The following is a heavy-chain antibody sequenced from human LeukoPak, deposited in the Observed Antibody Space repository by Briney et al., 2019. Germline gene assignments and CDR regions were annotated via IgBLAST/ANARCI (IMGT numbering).Heavy chain of an antibody. CDR3: AKENYDYVWGSYRSGPSWFDP. CDR1: GFTFSSYA. V-gene: IGHV3-23*01. D-gene: IGHD3-16*02. CDR2: ISGSGGST. Sequence: PGGSLRLSCAASGFTFSSYAMSWVRQAPGKGLEWVSAISGSGGSTYYAGSVKGRFTISRDNSKNTLYLQMNSLRAEDTAVYYCAKENYDYVWGSYRSGPSWFDPWGQGTLVTVSS. J-gene: IGHJ5*02.